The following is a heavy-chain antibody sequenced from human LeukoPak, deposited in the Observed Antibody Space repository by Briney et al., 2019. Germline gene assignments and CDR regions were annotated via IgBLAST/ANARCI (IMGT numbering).Heavy chain of an antibody. Sequence: ASVKVSCKASGYTFTRYAMHWVRQAPRQGLEWMGWINTNTGNPTYAQGFTGRFVFSLDTSVSTAYLQISSLKAEDTAVYYCARDTYSSSWYWYGLDVWGQGTTVTVSS. J-gene: IGHJ6*02. CDR2: INTNTGNP. D-gene: IGHD6-13*01. CDR3: ARDTYSSSWYWYGLDV. V-gene: IGHV7-4-1*02. CDR1: GYTFTRYA.